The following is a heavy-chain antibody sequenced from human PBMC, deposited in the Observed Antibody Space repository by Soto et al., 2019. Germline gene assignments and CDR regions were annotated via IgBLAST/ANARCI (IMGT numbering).Heavy chain of an antibody. CDR2: INPNSGGT. J-gene: IGHJ6*02. CDR1: GYTFTGYY. D-gene: IGHD5-12*01. CDR3: ARTGATISFNSYYYYGMDV. Sequence: ASVKVSCKASGYTFTGYYMHWVRQAPGQGLGWMGWINPNSGGTNYAQKFQGWVTMTRDTSISTAYMELSRLRSDDTAVYYCARTGATISFNSYYYYGMDVWGQGTTVTVSS. V-gene: IGHV1-2*04.